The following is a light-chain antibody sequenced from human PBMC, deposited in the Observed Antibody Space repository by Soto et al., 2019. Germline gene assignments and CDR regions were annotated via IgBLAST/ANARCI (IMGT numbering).Light chain of an antibody. J-gene: IGKJ2*01. CDR2: AAS. V-gene: IGKV1-39*01. CDR3: QQSYSTPYS. Sequence: DVQMTQSPSSLSASVGDRVTITCRTSQNIATYLNWYQHKPGRAPNLLIYAASSLQSGVPSRFSRSGSGTDFTLTISSLHPEDFATYYCQQSYSTPYSFGQGTRLEIK. CDR1: QNIATY.